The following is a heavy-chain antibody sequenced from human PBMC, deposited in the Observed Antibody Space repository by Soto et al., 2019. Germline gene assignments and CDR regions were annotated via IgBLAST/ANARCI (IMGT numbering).Heavy chain of an antibody. J-gene: IGHJ5*02. Sequence: LRLSCAASGFTLRSFTMNWVRQAPGKGLEWVSTISSNSAYIYYTDALRGRFTISRDNAKNSLHLQMNSLRAEDTAVYYCTRDASRDSSARGWFDPWGPGTLVTVSS. CDR1: GFTLRSFT. CDR2: ISSNSAYI. D-gene: IGHD6-13*01. V-gene: IGHV3-21*01. CDR3: TRDASRDSSARGWFDP.